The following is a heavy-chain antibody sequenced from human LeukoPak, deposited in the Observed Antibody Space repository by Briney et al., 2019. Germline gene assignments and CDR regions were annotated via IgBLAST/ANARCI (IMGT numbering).Heavy chain of an antibody. CDR1: GYTFTSYG. J-gene: IGHJ4*02. Sequence: GASVKVSCKTSGYTFTSYGISWVRQAPGQGLEWMGWISAYNANTNYAQNLQGRVTMTADTSTTTAYMELRSLRSDDTAVYYCARDGHIAAELFDYWGQGTLVTVSS. CDR2: ISAYNANT. D-gene: IGHD6-25*01. CDR3: ARDGHIAAELFDY. V-gene: IGHV1-18*01.